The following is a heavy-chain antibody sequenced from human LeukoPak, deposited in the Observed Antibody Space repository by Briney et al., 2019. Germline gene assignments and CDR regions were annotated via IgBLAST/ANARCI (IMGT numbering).Heavy chain of an antibody. CDR2: INPNSDDT. D-gene: IGHD2-2*01. V-gene: IGHV1-2*02. Sequence: ASVKVSCKASGYTFTDYYMHWVRQAPGQGLEWMGWINPNSDDTDYAQKFQGRVTMTTDTSVSTAYMELSRLRSDDTAVYYCARGGYCSITSCRRSPFDYWGQGSLVTVSS. J-gene: IGHJ4*02. CDR3: ARGGYCSITSCRRSPFDY. CDR1: GYTFTDYY.